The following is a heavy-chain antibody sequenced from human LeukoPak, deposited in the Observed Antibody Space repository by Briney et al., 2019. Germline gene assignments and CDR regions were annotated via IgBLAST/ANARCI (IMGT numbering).Heavy chain of an antibody. CDR1: GFTFDDYA. J-gene: IGHJ4*02. CDR3: AKGEKKWLARQPNY. V-gene: IGHV3-9*01. CDR2: ISWNSGSI. Sequence: GGSLRLSCAASGFTFDDYAMHWVRQAPGKGLEWVSGISWNSGSIGYADSVKGRFTISRDNAKNSLYLQMNSLNIEDTAFYYCAKGEKKWLARQPNYWGQGTLVTVSS. D-gene: IGHD6-19*01.